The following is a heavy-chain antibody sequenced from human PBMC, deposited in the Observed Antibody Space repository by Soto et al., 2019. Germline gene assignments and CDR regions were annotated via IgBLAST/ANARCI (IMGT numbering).Heavy chain of an antibody. V-gene: IGHV4-61*01. CDR2: IYYRGST. J-gene: IGHJ5*02. CDR1: GGSVSSGSDY. CDR3: AREQIVVVPAAIAWFDP. Sequence: PSETLSLTCTVSGGSVSSGSDYWSWIRQPPGKGQGWIGYIYYRGSTNYNPSLKSRVTISVDTSKNQFSLKLSSVTAADTAVYYCAREQIVVVPAAIAWFDPWGQGTLVTVSS. D-gene: IGHD2-2*01.